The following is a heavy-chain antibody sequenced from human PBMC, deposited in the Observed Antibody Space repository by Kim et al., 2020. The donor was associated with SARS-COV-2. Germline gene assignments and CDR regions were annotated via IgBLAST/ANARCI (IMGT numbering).Heavy chain of an antibody. CDR1: GGTFSSYA. CDR3: ARPSGSYHHAFDI. CDR2: IIPIFGTA. D-gene: IGHD1-26*01. J-gene: IGHJ3*02. Sequence: SVKVSCKASGGTFSSYAISWVRQAPGQGLEWMGGIIPIFGTANYAQKFQGRVTITADESTSTAYMELSSLRSEDTAVYYCARPSGSYHHAFDIWGQGTMVTVSS. V-gene: IGHV1-69*13.